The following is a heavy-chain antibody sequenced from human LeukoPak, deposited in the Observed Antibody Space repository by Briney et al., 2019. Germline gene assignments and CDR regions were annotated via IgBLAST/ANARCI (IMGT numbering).Heavy chain of an antibody. CDR3: ARGRSKYSSSWYY. V-gene: IGHV4-34*01. D-gene: IGHD6-13*01. Sequence: SETLSLTCTVSGGSISSYYWSWIRQPPGKGLEWIGEINHSGSTNYNPSLKSRVTISVDTSKNQFSLKLSSVTAADTAVYYCARGRSKYSSSWYYWGQGTLVTVSS. CDR1: GGSISSYY. CDR2: INHSGST. J-gene: IGHJ4*02.